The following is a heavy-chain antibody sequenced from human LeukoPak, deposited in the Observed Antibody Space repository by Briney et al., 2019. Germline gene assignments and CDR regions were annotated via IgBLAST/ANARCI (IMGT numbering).Heavy chain of an antibody. J-gene: IGHJ4*02. V-gene: IGHV3-23*01. Sequence: PGVSLRLSCAASGFTFSNFAMIWVRQAPGKGLEWVSAISGSGDKIHYADSVKGRFTIPRDNSKSVLYMQLNNLRLEDTAVYYCGEGHWGRGTLVTVSS. CDR2: ISGSGDKI. CDR3: GEGH. CDR1: GFTFSNFA.